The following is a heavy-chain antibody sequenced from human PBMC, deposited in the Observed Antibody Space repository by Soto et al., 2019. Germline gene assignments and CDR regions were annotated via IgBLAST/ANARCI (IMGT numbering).Heavy chain of an antibody. D-gene: IGHD4-4*01. CDR2: TSGSGDTT. V-gene: IGHV3-23*01. CDR3: ALDSSRR. Sequence: GGSLRLSCAASGITFSIYGMSWVRQAPGKGLEWVSATSGSGDTTYYADSVKGRFTISRDNSKNTLYLQMNSLRAPDTAIYYCALDSSRRWGQGTLVTVSS. J-gene: IGHJ4*02. CDR1: GITFSIYG.